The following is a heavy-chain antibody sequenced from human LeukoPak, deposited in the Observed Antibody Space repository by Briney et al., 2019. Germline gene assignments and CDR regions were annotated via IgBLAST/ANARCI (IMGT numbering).Heavy chain of an antibody. CDR2: ISGSGGST. CDR3: ARVQGGGYRTADY. V-gene: IGHV3-23*01. CDR1: GFTFSSYA. D-gene: IGHD6-19*01. J-gene: IGHJ4*02. Sequence: VGSLRLSCAASGFTFSSYAMSWVRQAPGKGLEWVSAISGSGGSTYYADSVKGRFTISRDNSKNTLYLQMNSLRAEDTAMYYCARVQGGGYRTADYWGQGTLVTVSS.